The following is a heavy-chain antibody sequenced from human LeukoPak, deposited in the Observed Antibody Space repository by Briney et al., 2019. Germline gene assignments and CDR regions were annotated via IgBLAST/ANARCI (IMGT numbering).Heavy chain of an antibody. D-gene: IGHD1-14*01. CDR1: GYTFTGYY. CDR3: VRVYRVEDYYFDY. V-gene: IGHV1-2*02. Sequence: ASVKVSCKASGYTFTGYYIHWVRQAPGQGLDGMGWINPNSGGTNCAQNFQGRVTMTKDTSISTAYMELSRLRSDDTAVYYWVRVYRVEDYYFDYWGQGTLVTVSS. J-gene: IGHJ4*02. CDR2: INPNSGGT.